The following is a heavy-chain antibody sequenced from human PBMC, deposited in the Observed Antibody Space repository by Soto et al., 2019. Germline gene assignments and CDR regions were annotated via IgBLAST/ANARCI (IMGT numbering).Heavy chain of an antibody. Sequence: PSETLSLTCTVSGGSISSSIYYWGWIRQPPGKGLEWIGSIYYSGSTYYNPSLKSRVTISVDTSKNQFSLKLSSVTAADTAVYYCARRSTSRKFFPSGVNFDYWGQGTLVTVSS. CDR2: IYYSGST. J-gene: IGHJ4*02. CDR3: ARRSTSRKFFPSGVNFDY. D-gene: IGHD2-2*01. V-gene: IGHV4-39*01. CDR1: GGSISSSIYY.